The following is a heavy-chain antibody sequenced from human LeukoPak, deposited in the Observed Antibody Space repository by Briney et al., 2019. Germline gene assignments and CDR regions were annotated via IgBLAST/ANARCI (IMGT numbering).Heavy chain of an antibody. J-gene: IGHJ4*02. CDR1: GYTFTCYY. V-gene: IGHV1-2*02. CDR2: INPNSGGT. D-gene: IGHD3-10*01. Sequence: ASVKVSCKASGYTFTCYYMHWVRQAPGQGLEWMGWINPNSGGTNYAQKFQGGVTMTRDTSISTAYMELSGLRSDDTAVYYCARSYHGSGNYYKLGYWGQGTLVTVSS. CDR3: ARSYHGSGNYYKLGY.